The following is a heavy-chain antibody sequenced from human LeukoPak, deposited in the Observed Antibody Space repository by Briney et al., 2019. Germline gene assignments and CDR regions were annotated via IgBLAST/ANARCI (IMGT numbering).Heavy chain of an antibody. Sequence: SETLSLTCTVSGGSISSSSYYWGWIRQPPGKGLEWIGSIYFRGSTYYNPSLKSRVTTSVDTSKNQFSLKLSSVTAADTAVYYCARQERGEFDPWGQGTLVSVSP. CDR2: IYFRGST. CDR3: ARQERGEFDP. D-gene: IGHD3-16*01. CDR1: GGSISSSSYY. V-gene: IGHV4-39*01. J-gene: IGHJ5*02.